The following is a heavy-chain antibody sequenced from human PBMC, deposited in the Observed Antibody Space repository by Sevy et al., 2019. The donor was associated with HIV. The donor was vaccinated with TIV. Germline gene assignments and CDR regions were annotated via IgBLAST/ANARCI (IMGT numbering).Heavy chain of an antibody. V-gene: IGHV3-21*01. CDR2: ISSSSSYI. CDR1: GFTFSSYS. D-gene: IGHD6-13*01. J-gene: IGHJ6*03. CDR3: ECASAAAEGYYYYYMDV. Sequence: GGSLRLSCAASGFTFSSYSMNWVRQAPGKGLEWVSSISSSSSYIYYADSVKGRFTISRDNAKNSLYLQMNSLRAEDTAVYYGECASAAAEGYYYYYMDVWGKGTTVTVSS.